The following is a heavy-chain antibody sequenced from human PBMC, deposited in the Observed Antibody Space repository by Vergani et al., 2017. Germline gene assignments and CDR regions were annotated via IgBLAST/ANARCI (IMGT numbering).Heavy chain of an antibody. J-gene: IGHJ3*02. V-gene: IGHV1-8*03. CDR1: GYTFTGYY. CDR3: ARGRAFDI. CDR2: MNSDSGIT. Sequence: QVQLLQSGSELKKPGASVKVSCKASGYTFTGYYMHWVRQAPGQGLEWMGWMNSDSGITGYAQKFQGRVTFTWNTPISTAYMELSSLRSQDTAVYYCARGRAFDIWGQGTVVTVSS.